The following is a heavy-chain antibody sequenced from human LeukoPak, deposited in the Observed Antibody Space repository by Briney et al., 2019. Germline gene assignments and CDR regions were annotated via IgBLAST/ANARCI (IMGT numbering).Heavy chain of an antibody. Sequence: SETLSLTCTVSGGSISTYYWSWIRQPPGKGLEWIGYVHHSGTTKYNPSLNSRVTISMDTSKNQFSLKLTSVTAADTAVYYCARISASGGTSYYYMDVWGKGTTVTVSS. V-gene: IGHV4-59*12. CDR3: ARISASGGTSYYYMDV. CDR1: GGSISTYY. D-gene: IGHD3-10*01. CDR2: VHHSGTT. J-gene: IGHJ6*03.